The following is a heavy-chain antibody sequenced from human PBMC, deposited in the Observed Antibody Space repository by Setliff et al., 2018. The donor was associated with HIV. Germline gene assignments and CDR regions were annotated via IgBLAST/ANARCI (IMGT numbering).Heavy chain of an antibody. Sequence: PGVSLRLSCAASGFLFHTYWMSWVRQAPGKGLEWVANIKQDGSEKYYVDSVKGRFTISRDNAKNSLYLQMNSLRAEDTAVYYCAREKGSYSSSWTRTDAFDIWGQGTMVTVSS. CDR2: IKQDGSEK. J-gene: IGHJ3*02. CDR1: GFLFHTYW. CDR3: AREKGSYSSSWTRTDAFDI. V-gene: IGHV3-7*01. D-gene: IGHD6-13*01.